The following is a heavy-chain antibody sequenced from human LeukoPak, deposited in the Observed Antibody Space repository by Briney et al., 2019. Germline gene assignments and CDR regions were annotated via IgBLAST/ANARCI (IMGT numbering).Heavy chain of an antibody. J-gene: IGHJ4*02. V-gene: IGHV4-59*01. Sequence: PSETLSLTCAVYGGSFSDYYWSWIRQPPGKGLEWIGYIYYSGTTNYNPSLKSRVTISVDTSKNQFSLKLNSVTAADTAVYYCAKDYGGGWLYYFDYWGQGTLVTVSS. CDR3: AKDYGGGWLYYFDY. CDR1: GGSFSDYY. D-gene: IGHD3-16*01. CDR2: IYYSGTT.